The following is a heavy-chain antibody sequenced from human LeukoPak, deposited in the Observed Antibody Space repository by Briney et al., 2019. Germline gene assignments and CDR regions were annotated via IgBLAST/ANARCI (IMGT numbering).Heavy chain of an antibody. D-gene: IGHD4-17*01. Sequence: PGGSLRLSCAASGFTFRSYNMNWVRQAPGKGLEWVSYITGGSTTIYYADSVKGRVTISIDNAKNSLYLQMNSLRAEDTAVYYCARDYSTVTPFFDYWGQGTLVTVSS. J-gene: IGHJ4*02. V-gene: IGHV3-48*01. CDR3: ARDYSTVTPFFDY. CDR2: ITGGSTTI. CDR1: GFTFRSYN.